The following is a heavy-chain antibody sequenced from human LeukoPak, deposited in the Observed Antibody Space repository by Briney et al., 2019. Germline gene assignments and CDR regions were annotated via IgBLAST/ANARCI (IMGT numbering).Heavy chain of an antibody. D-gene: IGHD3-22*01. J-gene: IGHJ5*01. V-gene: IGHV3-23*01. Sequence: GGSLRLSCAASGFTFSSYAMSWVRQAPGKGLECISGFSGSGGSTYYADSVKGRFTISRDNSKNTLYLQMNSLRAEDTALYYCAKEGSSGYLYNWFDSWGQGTLVTVSS. CDR2: FSGSGGST. CDR1: GFTFSSYA. CDR3: AKEGSSGYLYNWFDS.